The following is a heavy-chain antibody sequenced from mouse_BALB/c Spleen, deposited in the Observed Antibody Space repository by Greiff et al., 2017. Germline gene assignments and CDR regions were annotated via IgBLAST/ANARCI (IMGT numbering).Heavy chain of an antibody. CDR3: ARGIYYGYTWFAY. Sequence: DVMLVESGGGLVQPGGSRKLSCAASGFTFSSFGMHWVRQAPEKGLEWVAYISSGSSTIYYADTVKGRFTISRDNPKNTLFLQMTSLRSEDTAMYYCARGIYYGYTWFAYWGQGTLVTVSA. J-gene: IGHJ3*01. V-gene: IGHV5-17*02. CDR2: ISSGSSTI. CDR1: GFTFSSFG. D-gene: IGHD2-2*01.